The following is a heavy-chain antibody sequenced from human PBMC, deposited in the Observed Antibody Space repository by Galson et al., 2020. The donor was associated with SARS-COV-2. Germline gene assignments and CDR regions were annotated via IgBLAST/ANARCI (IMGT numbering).Heavy chain of an antibody. V-gene: IGHV4-34*01. Sequence: SETLSLTCAVYGGSFSGYYWSWIRQPPGKGLEWIGEINHSGSTNYNPSLKSRVTISVDTSKNQFSLKLSSVTAADTAVYYCARKRYNWFDPWGQGTLVTVSS. CDR1: GGSFSGYY. D-gene: IGHD6-25*01. CDR2: INHSGST. J-gene: IGHJ5*02. CDR3: ARKRYNWFDP.